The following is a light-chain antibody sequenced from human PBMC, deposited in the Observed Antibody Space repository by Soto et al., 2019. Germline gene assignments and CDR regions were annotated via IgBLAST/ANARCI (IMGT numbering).Light chain of an antibody. V-gene: IGKV3-11*01. CDR3: QQRSNWPLT. J-gene: IGKJ4*01. CDR1: QSVSTY. Sequence: EIVLTQSPATLSLSPGERATLSCRASQSVSTYLAWYQQKPGQAPRLLIYDASNRAAGIPARFSGSGSGTDFTLIISSLEPEDFAVYYCQQRSNWPLTFGGGTKVEIK. CDR2: DAS.